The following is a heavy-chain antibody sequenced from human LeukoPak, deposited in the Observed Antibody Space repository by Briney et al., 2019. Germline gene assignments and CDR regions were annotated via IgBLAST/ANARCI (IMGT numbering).Heavy chain of an antibody. CDR2: INHSGST. J-gene: IGHJ4*02. V-gene: IGHV4-34*01. CDR3: ARNDYGDYEAADPSDY. D-gene: IGHD4-17*01. CDR1: GGSFSGYY. Sequence: SETLSLTCAVYGGSFSGYYWSWIRQPPGKGLEWIGEINHSGSTNYNPSPKSRVTISVDTSKNQFSLKLSSVAAADTAVYYCARNDYGDYEAADPSDYWGQGTLVTVSS.